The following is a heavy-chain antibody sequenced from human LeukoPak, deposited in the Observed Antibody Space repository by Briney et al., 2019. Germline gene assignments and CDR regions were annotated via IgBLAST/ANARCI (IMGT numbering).Heavy chain of an antibody. D-gene: IGHD2-15*01. V-gene: IGHV4-59*08. CDR3: ARSAYCSGGSCYATGLFHY. CDR2: IYYSGST. Sequence: SETLSLTCTVSGGSISSYYWSWIRQPPGKGLEWIAYIYYSGSTTYNPSLKSRVTISLDTSKNHFSLKLSSVTAADTAVYYCARSAYCSGGSCYATGLFHYWGQGALVTVSS. CDR1: GGSISSYY. J-gene: IGHJ4*02.